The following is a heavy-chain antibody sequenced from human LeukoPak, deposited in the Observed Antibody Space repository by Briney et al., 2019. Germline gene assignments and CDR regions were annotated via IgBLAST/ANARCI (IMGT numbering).Heavy chain of an antibody. CDR3: ARGSSLQTNFDY. CDR2: IYYSGST. J-gene: IGHJ4*02. V-gene: IGHV4-59*01. Sequence: SGTLSLTCTVSGGSISSYYWSWIRQPPGKGLEWIGYIYYSGSTNYKPSLKSRVTLSVDTSKNQFSLKVSSVTAADTAVYYCARGSSLQTNFDYWGQGTLVTVSS. CDR1: GGSISSYY. D-gene: IGHD4-11*01.